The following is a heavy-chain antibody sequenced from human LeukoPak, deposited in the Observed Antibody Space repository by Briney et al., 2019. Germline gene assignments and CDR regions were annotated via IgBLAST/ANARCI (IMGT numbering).Heavy chain of an antibody. V-gene: IGHV3-23*01. CDR1: GFMFASYA. Sequence: GGSLRLSCAASGFMFASYAMSWVRQAPGKGLEWVAGISGSDGIVYYADSVKGRFTISRDNSKNTLYLQMNRLRVEDTAIYYCAKEFTGGWPFDSWGQGTLVTVSS. J-gene: IGHJ4*02. CDR2: ISGSDGIV. D-gene: IGHD6-19*01. CDR3: AKEFTGGWPFDS.